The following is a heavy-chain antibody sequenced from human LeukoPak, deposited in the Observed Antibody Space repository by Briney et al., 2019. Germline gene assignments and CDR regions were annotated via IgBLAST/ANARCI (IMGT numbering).Heavy chain of an antibody. Sequence: GGSLRLSCAASGFTFSSYGMHWVRQAPGKGLEWVAVISYDGSNKYYADSVKGRFTISRDNSKNTLYLQMNSLRAEDTAVYYCAKGCDILTGYYSYYYYGMDVWGQGTTVTVSS. CDR1: GFTFSSYG. D-gene: IGHD3-9*01. CDR3: AKGCDILTGYYSYYYYGMDV. CDR2: ISYDGSNK. J-gene: IGHJ6*02. V-gene: IGHV3-30*18.